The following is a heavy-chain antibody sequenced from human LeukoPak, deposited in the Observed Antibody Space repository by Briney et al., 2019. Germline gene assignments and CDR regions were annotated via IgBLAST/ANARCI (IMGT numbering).Heavy chain of an antibody. J-gene: IGHJ4*02. D-gene: IGHD1-1*01. V-gene: IGHV3-7*01. Sequence: GGSLRLSCAASGFTFSNYWMSWVRQAPGKGLEWVANIRQDGSEKYYVDSMRGRFTISRDNAKNSLYLQMSSLRAEDTAVYYCARSTAGLDYWGQGALVTVSS. CDR2: IRQDGSEK. CDR1: GFTFSNYW. CDR3: ARSTAGLDY.